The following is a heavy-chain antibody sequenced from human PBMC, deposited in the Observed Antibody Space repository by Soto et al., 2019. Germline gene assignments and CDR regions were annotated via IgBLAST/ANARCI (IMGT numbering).Heavy chain of an antibody. CDR1: GFTFSSYE. J-gene: IGHJ4*02. CDR3: ARGGGGYSGYDSSPHFDY. Sequence: PGGSLRLSCAASGFTFSSYEMNRVRQAPGKGLEWVSYISSSGSTIYYADSVKGRFTISRDNAKNSLYLQMNSLRAEDTAVYYCARGGGGYSGYDSSPHFDYWGQGTLVTVSS. D-gene: IGHD5-12*01. CDR2: ISSSGSTI. V-gene: IGHV3-48*03.